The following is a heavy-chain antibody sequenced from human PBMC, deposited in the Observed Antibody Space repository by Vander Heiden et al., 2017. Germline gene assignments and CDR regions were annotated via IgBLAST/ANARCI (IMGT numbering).Heavy chain of an antibody. Sequence: QVQLVQSGAELKKPGSSVRVSCKVSGGTFSTHDVNWVRQAPGQGLEGRGRIVPMFGPANYEKKLQGGVTMTADEATSTAYRELRSLTSQQTAVYYGARWGGNQRISDWYGPFHYWGQGTL. CDR3: ARWGGNQRISDWYGPFHY. CDR2: IVPMFGPA. J-gene: IGHJ4*02. CDR1: GGTFSTHD. D-gene: IGHD6-19*01. V-gene: IGHV1-69*18.